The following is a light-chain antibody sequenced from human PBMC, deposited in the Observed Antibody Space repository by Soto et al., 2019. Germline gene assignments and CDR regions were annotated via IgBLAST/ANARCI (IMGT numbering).Light chain of an antibody. CDR2: EVS. Sequence: QSVLTQPASVSGSPGQSITISCTGTSSDVGGYNYVSWYQQHPGKAPKLMIYEVSNRPSGVSNRFSGSRSGNTASLTISGLQAEDEADYYCSSYTSSNTVVIGGGTKVTVL. CDR1: SSDVGGYNY. J-gene: IGLJ2*01. CDR3: SSYTSSNTVV. V-gene: IGLV2-14*01.